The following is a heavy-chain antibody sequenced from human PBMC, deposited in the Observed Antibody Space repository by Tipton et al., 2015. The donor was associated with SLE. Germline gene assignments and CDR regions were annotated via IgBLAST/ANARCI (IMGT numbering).Heavy chain of an antibody. D-gene: IGHD3-22*01. V-gene: IGHV3-23*01. CDR1: GFTFSSYA. Sequence: GSLRLSCAASGFTFSSYAMNWVRQAPGKGLEWVSFISASGGTTFHADSVKGRFTISRDNSKNTLYLQMNSLSPEDTALYYCAKDQEDGSDSSGYYYWGRGTLVTVSS. CDR3: AKDQEDGSDSSGYYY. CDR2: ISASGGTT. J-gene: IGHJ4*02.